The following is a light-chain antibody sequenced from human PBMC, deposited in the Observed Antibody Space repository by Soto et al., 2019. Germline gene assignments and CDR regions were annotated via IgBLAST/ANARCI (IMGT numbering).Light chain of an antibody. CDR2: GAS. CDR3: QQYGSSPWT. J-gene: IGKJ1*01. Sequence: EIVLTQSPGTLSLSPGERVTLSCRASQSVSSSYLVWYQQKLGQAPRLLIYGASSRATGIPDRFSGSGSGTDFTLTISRLEPEDFAVYYCQQYGSSPWTFGQGTKVEIK. CDR1: QSVSSSY. V-gene: IGKV3-20*01.